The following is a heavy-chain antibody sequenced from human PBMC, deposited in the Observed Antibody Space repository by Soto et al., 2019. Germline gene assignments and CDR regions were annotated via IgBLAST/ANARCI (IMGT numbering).Heavy chain of an antibody. V-gene: IGHV3-21*01. D-gene: IGHD6-13*01. CDR1: GFTFSSYS. J-gene: IGHJ4*02. Sequence: EVQLVESGGGLVKPGGSLRLSCAASGFTFSSYSMNWVRQAPGKGLEWVSSISSSSSYIYYADSVKGRFTISRDNAKNSLYLQMNRLRAEDTAVYYCAREYETAAGNPSYFDYWGEGTLVTVSS. CDR2: ISSSSSYI. CDR3: AREYETAAGNPSYFDY.